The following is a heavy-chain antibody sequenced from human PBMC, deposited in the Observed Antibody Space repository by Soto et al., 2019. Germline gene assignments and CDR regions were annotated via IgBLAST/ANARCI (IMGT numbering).Heavy chain of an antibody. CDR3: ARDRRIAARPSAGDY. Sequence: GGSLRLSCAASGFTFSSYSMNWVRQAPGKGLEWVSYISSSSSTIYYADSVKGRFTISRDNAKNSLYLQMNSLRAEDTAVYYCARDRRIAARPSAGDYWGQGTLVTVSS. D-gene: IGHD6-6*01. J-gene: IGHJ4*02. V-gene: IGHV3-48*01. CDR1: GFTFSSYS. CDR2: ISSSSSTI.